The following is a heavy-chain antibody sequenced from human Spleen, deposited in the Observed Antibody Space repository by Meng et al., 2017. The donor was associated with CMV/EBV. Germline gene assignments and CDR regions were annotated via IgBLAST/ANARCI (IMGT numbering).Heavy chain of an antibody. D-gene: IGHD2-2*03. CDR1: SFSGSY. V-gene: IGHV4-34*01. CDR2: INHSGGT. J-gene: IGHJ5*02. Sequence: SFSGSYWSWIRQSTGKGLEWIEEINHSGGTTYTPSLKSRVTISIDTSKNQFSLKLTSVTAADTAVYYCARGAGYCSPTNCYWRLDPWGQGILVTVSS. CDR3: ARGAGYCSPTNCYWRLDP.